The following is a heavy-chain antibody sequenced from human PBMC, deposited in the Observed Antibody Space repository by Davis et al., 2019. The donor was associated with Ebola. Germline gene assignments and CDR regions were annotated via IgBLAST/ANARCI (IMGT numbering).Heavy chain of an antibody. CDR1: GFTFSSYS. D-gene: IGHD6-19*01. CDR3: ARVSPVIAVAGRQIDY. CDR2: ISSSSSYI. Sequence: GEFLKISCAASGFTFSSYSMNWVRQAPGKGLEWVSSISSSSSYIYYADSVKGRFTISRDNAKNSLYLQMNSLRAEDTAVYYCARVSPVIAVAGRQIDYWGQGTLVTVSS. J-gene: IGHJ4*02. V-gene: IGHV3-21*01.